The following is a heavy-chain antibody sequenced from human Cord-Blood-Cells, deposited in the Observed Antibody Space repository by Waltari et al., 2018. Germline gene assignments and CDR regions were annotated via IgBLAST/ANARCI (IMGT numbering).Heavy chain of an antibody. CDR1: GYTCTSYA. V-gene: IGHV1-3*01. D-gene: IGHD3-3*01. CDR2: TNPGNGNT. J-gene: IGHJ4*02. CDR3: AGFSPPFDD. Sequence: QVQLVQSGGEVKKPGASVKVSCKASGYTCTSYAIHWVRQAPGQRLEWMGWTNPGNGNTKYSQRSQGRVTITRDTSASTAYMELSSLRSEDTAVYYCAGFSPPFDDWGQGTLVTVSS.